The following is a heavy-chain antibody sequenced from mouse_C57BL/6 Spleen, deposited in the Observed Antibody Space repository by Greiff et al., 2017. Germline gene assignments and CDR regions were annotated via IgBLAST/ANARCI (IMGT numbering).Heavy chain of an antibody. CDR3: ARKGGNLLLRMDYAMDY. CDR2: IWSGGST. J-gene: IGHJ4*01. Sequence: VQLQQSGPGLVRPSQSLSITCTVSGFSLTSYGVHWVRQSPGKGLEWLGVIWSGGSTDYNAAFISRLSISKDNSKSQVFFKMNSLQADDTAIYYCARKGGNLLLRMDYAMDYWGQGTSVTVSS. D-gene: IGHD1-1*01. V-gene: IGHV2-2*01. CDR1: GFSLTSYG.